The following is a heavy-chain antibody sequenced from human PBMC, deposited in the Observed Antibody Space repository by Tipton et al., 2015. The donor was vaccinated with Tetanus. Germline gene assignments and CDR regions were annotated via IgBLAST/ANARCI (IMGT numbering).Heavy chain of an antibody. CDR3: ARASGSHPSYYYYAAVV. CDR1: GDSISSSSHY. Sequence: TLSLTCTVSGDSISSSSHYWGWIRQPPGKGLEWIGSISYSGFTYYNPSLKGRVTVSVDTSKSQFSLKVSSVTAADTAVYFCARASGSHPSYYYYAAVVWGQGTTVTVSS. V-gene: IGHV4-39*01. D-gene: IGHD1-26*01. CDR2: ISYSGFT. J-gene: IGHJ6*02.